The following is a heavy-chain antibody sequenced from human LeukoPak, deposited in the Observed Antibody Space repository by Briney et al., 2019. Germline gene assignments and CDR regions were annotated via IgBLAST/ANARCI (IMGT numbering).Heavy chain of an antibody. CDR1: GYTFTDYY. Sequence: ASVKVSCKASGYTFTDYYLHWVRQAPGQGLEWMVRFNPNSGGTDYAQMFQGRVTMTRDTSINTAYMELSGLRSDDTAVYYCARDASTTRVISASDNWGQGTLVTVSS. CDR3: ARDASTTRVISASDN. V-gene: IGHV1-2*02. J-gene: IGHJ4*02. D-gene: IGHD2/OR15-2a*01. CDR2: FNPNSGGT.